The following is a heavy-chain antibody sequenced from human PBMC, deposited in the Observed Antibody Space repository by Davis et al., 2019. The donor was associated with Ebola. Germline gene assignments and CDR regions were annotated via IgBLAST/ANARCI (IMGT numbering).Heavy chain of an antibody. V-gene: IGHV3-30*02. D-gene: IGHD2-2*01. CDR2: IQSDGSNK. J-gene: IGHJ4*02. CDR3: ARSSYQPDW. Sequence: GESLKISCAASGFTFSYSGMHWVRQAPGKGLERVAFIQSDGSNKYYADSVKGRFTISRDNARNTVSLQMNSLRAEDTALYYCARSSYQPDWWGQGTLVTVSS. CDR1: GFTFSYSG.